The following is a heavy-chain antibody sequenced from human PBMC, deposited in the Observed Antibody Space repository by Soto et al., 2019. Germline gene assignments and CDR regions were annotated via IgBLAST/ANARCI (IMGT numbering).Heavy chain of an antibody. D-gene: IGHD3-9*01. CDR1: GGTFGRYT. Sequence: QVQLVQSGPQVKKPGSSVKVSCTASGGTFGRYTISWVRQAPGQGLEWMGGILPVLGNTNVAQRFQDRLTFTADEATSTAYLELSSLRPEDTAVDYWARGSVVLTGTNAPFAHGGQGILVTVSS. CDR3: ARGSVVLTGTNAPFAH. V-gene: IGHV1-69*16. CDR2: ILPVLGNT. J-gene: IGHJ4*02.